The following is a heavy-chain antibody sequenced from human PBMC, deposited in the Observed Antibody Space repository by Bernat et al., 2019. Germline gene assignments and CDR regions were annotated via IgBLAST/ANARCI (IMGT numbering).Heavy chain of an antibody. D-gene: IGHD3-3*01. CDR2: ISSSTTYI. V-gene: IGHV3-21*01. Sequence: EVQLVESGGDLVQPGGSLTLSCAASGFTFTTYSMNWVRQAPGKGLEGVSFISSSTTYIYYADSVKGRFTISRDNAKNSLYLQMNSLRADDTAVYYCARDQYGDYTYDYWGQGTLVTVSS. CDR1: GFTFTTYS. CDR3: ARDQYGDYTYDY. J-gene: IGHJ4*02.